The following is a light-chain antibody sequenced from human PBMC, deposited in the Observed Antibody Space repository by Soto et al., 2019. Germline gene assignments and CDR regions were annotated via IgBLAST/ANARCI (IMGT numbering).Light chain of an antibody. CDR2: DVT. CDR3: CSDAASYTLV. CDR1: SSDVGGYNS. Sequence: QSVLAQPRSVSGSPGQSVTISCSGTSSDVGGYNSASWYQQFPGKAPKLMIYDVTKRPSGVPDRFSGSKSGNTASLTISGLQAEDEADYYCCSDAASYTLVFGGGTKVTGL. V-gene: IGLV2-11*01. J-gene: IGLJ2*01.